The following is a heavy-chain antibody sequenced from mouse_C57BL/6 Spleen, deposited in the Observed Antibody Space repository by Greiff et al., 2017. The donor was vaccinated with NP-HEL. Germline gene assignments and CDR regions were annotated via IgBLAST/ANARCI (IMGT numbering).Heavy chain of an antibody. CDR3: ARDSSGPEFAY. CDR2: IDPSDSET. CDR1: GYTFTSYW. D-gene: IGHD3-2*02. Sequence: QVQLQQPGAELVRPGSSVKLSCKASGYTFTSYWMHWVKQRPIQGLEWIGNIDPSDSETHYNQKFKDKATLTVDKSSSTAYMQLSSLTSEDSAVYYCARDSSGPEFAYWGQGTLVTVSA. V-gene: IGHV1-52*01. J-gene: IGHJ3*01.